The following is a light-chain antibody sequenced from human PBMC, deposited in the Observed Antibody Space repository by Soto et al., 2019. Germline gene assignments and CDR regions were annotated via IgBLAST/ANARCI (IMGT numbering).Light chain of an antibody. V-gene: IGKV1-27*01. CDR3: QQYNNWPPIT. CDR2: AAS. J-gene: IGKJ3*01. Sequence: DIQMTQSPSSLSAYVGDRVTITCRASQGISNHLAWYQQKPGKLPKLLIYAASILQSGVPSRFSGSGSGTDFTLTISSLQSEDFAVYYCQQYNNWPPITFGPGTKVDIK. CDR1: QGISNH.